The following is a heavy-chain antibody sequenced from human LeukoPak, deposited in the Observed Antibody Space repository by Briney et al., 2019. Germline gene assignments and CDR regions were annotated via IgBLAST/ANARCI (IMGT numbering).Heavy chain of an antibody. V-gene: IGHV1-46*01. Sequence: ASVKVSCKASGYTFTSYYTHWVRQATGQGLEWMGIIKPSGGSTLYAQKFQGRVTVTSDMSTSTVYVELSSLRSEDTAVYYCAREVPENFNFDYWGQGTLVTVSS. CDR1: GYTFTSYY. CDR2: IKPSGGST. CDR3: AREVPENFNFDY. J-gene: IGHJ4*02. D-gene: IGHD2/OR15-2a*01.